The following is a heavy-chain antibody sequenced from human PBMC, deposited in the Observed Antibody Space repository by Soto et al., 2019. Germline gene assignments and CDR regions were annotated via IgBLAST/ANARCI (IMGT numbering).Heavy chain of an antibody. J-gene: IGHJ4*02. CDR1: GGSFSGYY. CDR3: ARYQDTAMVFDY. CDR2: INPSGST. Sequence: SETLSLTCAVYGGSFSGYYWSWIRQPPGKGLEWIGEINPSGSTNYNPSLKSRVTISVDTSKNHFYLKLSSVTAADTAVYYCARYQDTAMVFDYWGQGTLVTVSS. D-gene: IGHD5-18*01. V-gene: IGHV4-34*01.